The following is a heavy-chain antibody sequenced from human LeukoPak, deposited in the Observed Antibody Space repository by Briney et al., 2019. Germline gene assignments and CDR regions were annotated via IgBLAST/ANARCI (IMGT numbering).Heavy chain of an antibody. CDR1: GFTFSSYA. D-gene: IGHD6-13*01. Sequence: GGSLRLSCAASGFTFSSYAMSWVRQAPGKGLEWVSAISGSGGSTYYADSVKGRFTISRDNSKNTLYLQMNSLRAEDTAVYYCAKSAWKQQLVPHWFDPWGQGTLVTASS. J-gene: IGHJ5*02. CDR2: ISGSGGST. V-gene: IGHV3-23*01. CDR3: AKSAWKQQLVPHWFDP.